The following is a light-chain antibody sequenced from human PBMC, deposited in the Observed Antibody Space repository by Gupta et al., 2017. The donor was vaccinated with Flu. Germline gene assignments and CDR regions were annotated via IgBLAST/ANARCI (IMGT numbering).Light chain of an antibody. CDR3: QQRSNWPVT. V-gene: IGKV3-11*01. Sequence: EIVLTQSPATLSLSPGERATLSCRASQSVSSYLAWYQQKPGQAPRLLIYDASNRATGLPATFSGSGSGTDFTLTISSLEPEDFAVYYCQQRSNWPVTFGQGTKLEIK. CDR2: DAS. CDR1: QSVSSY. J-gene: IGKJ2*01.